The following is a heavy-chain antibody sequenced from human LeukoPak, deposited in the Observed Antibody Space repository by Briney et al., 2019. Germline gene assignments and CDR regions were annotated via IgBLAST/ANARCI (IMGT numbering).Heavy chain of an antibody. CDR1: GGSISSYY. D-gene: IGHD1-26*01. J-gene: IGHJ4*02. V-gene: IGHV4-59*01. CDR3: ARGTDNTVGATYDY. CDR2: IYYSGST. Sequence: PSETLSLTCTVSGGSISSYYWSWIRQPPGKGLEWIGYIYYSGSTNYNPSLKSRVTISVDTSKNQFSLKLSSVTAADTAVYYCARGTDNTVGATYDYWGQGTLVTVSS.